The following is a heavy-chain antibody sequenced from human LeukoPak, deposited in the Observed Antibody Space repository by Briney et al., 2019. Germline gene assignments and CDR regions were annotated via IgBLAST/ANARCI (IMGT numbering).Heavy chain of an antibody. D-gene: IGHD2-2*01. V-gene: IGHV1-46*01. CDR1: GYTFTSYG. J-gene: IGHJ3*02. Sequence: ALVKVSCKASGYTFTSYGISWVRQAPGQGLEWMGIINPSGGSTSYAQKIQGRVTMTRDTSTSTVYMELSSLRSEDTAVYYCARDPPGVPAGGDAFDIWGQGTMVTVSS. CDR3: ARDPPGVPAGGDAFDI. CDR2: INPSGGST.